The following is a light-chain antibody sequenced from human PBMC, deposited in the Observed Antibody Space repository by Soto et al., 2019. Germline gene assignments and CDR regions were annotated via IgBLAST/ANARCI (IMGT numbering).Light chain of an antibody. CDR3: SSHAGINNVV. CDR1: SSDVGGYNY. J-gene: IGLJ7*01. Sequence: QSALTQPPSASGSPGQSVTISCTGNSSDVGGYNYVSWYQQHPGKAPKLMIYEVTKRPSGVPDRFSGSKSGNTASLTVSGLLAEDEADYYCSSHAGINNVVFGGGTQLTVL. V-gene: IGLV2-8*01. CDR2: EVT.